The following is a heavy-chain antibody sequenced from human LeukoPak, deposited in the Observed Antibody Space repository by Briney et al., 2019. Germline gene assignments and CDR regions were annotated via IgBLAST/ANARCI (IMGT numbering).Heavy chain of an antibody. CDR2: IVVGSGNT. D-gene: IGHD1-26*01. V-gene: IGHV1-58*02. J-gene: IGHJ4*02. CDR1: GFTFTISA. Sequence: TSVKVSCKASGFTFTISAMRWVRQARGQRLEWIGWIVVGSGNTNCAQKFQERVTITRDMSTSRAYIELSSLRSEDTAVYYCAAVQVGANYYFDYWGQGTLVTVSS. CDR3: AAVQVGANYYFDY.